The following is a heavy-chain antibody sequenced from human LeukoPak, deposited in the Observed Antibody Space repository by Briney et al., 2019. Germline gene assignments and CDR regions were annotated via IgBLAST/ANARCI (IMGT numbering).Heavy chain of an antibody. J-gene: IGHJ3*02. Sequence: GGSLRLSCAASGFTFSTYGMHWVRQAPGKGLEWVAFIRYDGSNTYYADSVKGRFTISRDNSKNTLYLQMNSLRAEDTAVYYCASSKSGYCSSTSRCYNLDIWGQGTMVTVSS. CDR2: IRYDGSNT. CDR1: GFTFSTYG. CDR3: ASSKSGYCSSTSRCYNLDI. V-gene: IGHV3-30*02. D-gene: IGHD2-2*01.